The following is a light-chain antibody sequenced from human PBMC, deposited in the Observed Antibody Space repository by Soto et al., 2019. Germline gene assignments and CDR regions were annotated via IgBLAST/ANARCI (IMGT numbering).Light chain of an antibody. V-gene: IGKV1-5*03. CDR3: QQYNSYPFT. CDR2: KAS. Sequence: DIQMTQSPSTLSASVGDRVTITCRASQSISSWLAWYQQKPGKAPKLMIYKASSLESGVPSRFSGSGSGTDYTLTIRSLQPDDFATYYCQQYNSYPFTFGPGNKVDIK. CDR1: QSISSW. J-gene: IGKJ3*01.